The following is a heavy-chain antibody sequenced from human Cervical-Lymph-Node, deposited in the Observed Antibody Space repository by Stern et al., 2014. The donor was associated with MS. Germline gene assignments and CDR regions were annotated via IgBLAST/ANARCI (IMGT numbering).Heavy chain of an antibody. D-gene: IGHD6-19*01. J-gene: IGHJ4*02. Sequence: VQLVESGGGLVQPGRSLRLSCEASGFTFDDYAMHWVRQGPGKGLEWVSGISWNSDRIGYADSVKGRFTISRDNAKNSLYLQMNSLRAEDTALYYCVKDTSPLPDSSADLDYWGQGTLVTVSS. CDR2: ISWNSDRI. CDR1: GFTFDDYA. CDR3: VKDTSPLPDSSADLDY. V-gene: IGHV3-9*01.